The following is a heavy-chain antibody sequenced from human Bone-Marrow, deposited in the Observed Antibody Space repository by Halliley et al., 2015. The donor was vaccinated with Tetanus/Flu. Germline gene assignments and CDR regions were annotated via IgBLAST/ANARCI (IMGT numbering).Heavy chain of an antibody. V-gene: IGHV4-4*02. Sequence: GLVKPSGTLSLTCIVSGGSISSGNWWTWVRQSPGKGLDWIGEIYPGGSTNYNPSLKSRLTLSLDKSKNRFSLELRSVTAADTAVYYCAGDGDNDYWGQGTLVTVAS. D-gene: IGHD3-10*01. J-gene: IGHJ4*02. CDR2: IYPGGST. CDR3: AGDGDNDY. CDR1: GGSISSGNW.